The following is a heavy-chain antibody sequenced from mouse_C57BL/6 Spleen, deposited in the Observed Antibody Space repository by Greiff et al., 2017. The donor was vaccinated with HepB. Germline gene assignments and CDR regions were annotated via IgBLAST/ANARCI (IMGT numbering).Heavy chain of an antibody. D-gene: IGHD1-3*01. Sequence: ESGPGLVKPSQSLSLTCSVTGYSITSGYYWNWIRQFPGNKLEWMGYISYDGSNNYNPSLKNRISITRDTSKNQFFLKLNSVTTEDTATYYGAQWSNWYFDVWGTGTTVTVSS. CDR1: GYSITSGYY. CDR2: ISYDGSN. CDR3: AQWSNWYFDV. V-gene: IGHV3-6*01. J-gene: IGHJ1*03.